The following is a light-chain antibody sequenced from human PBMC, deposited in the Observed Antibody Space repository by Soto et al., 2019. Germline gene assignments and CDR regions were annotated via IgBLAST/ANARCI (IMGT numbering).Light chain of an antibody. CDR3: QQYNSYAT. V-gene: IGKV1-5*01. CDR1: QSISSW. J-gene: IGKJ2*01. CDR2: DAS. Sequence: DIQMTQSPSTLSASVGDRVTITYRASQSISSWLAWYQQKPGKATKLLIYDASSLESGVPSRFSGSGSGTEFTLTISSLQPDDFATYYCQQYNSYATFGQGTKLEIK.